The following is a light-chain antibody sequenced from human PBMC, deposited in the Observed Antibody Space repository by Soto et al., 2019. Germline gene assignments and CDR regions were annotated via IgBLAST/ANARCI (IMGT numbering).Light chain of an antibody. CDR1: QTISSW. V-gene: IGKV1-5*03. CDR2: KAS. CDR3: QHYNSYSEA. Sequence: DLQMTQSHSTLSGSVGDRVTITCRASQTISSWLAWYQQKPGKAPKLLIYKASTLKSGVPSRFSGSGSGTEFTLTIISRQPDDFATYFCQHYNSYSEAFGQGTKVDIK. J-gene: IGKJ1*01.